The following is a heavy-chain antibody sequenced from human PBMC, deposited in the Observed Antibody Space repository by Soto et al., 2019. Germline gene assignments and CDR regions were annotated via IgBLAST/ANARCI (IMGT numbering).Heavy chain of an antibody. CDR3: ATVLRGVVNWFDP. J-gene: IGHJ5*02. V-gene: IGHV1-18*01. CDR1: GDTFTNFG. D-gene: IGHD3-10*01. CDR2: IATYNSNR. Sequence: HLVQSGPEVTKPGASLTVSCKTSGDTFTNFGLSWVRQAPGQGLEWMGWIATYNSNRNYAQKFQGRLTLTTDTSTSTAYMELKSLRYDDTAVYYCATVLRGVVNWFDPWGQGTLVTVSS.